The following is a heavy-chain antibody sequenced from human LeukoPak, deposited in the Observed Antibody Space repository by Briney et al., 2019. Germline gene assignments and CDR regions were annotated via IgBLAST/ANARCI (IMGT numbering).Heavy chain of an antibody. J-gene: IGHJ4*02. Sequence: HPGGSLRLSCAASGFTFSSYAMSWVRQAPGKGLEWVSAISGSGGSTYYADSVKGRFTISRDNSKSTLYLQMNSLRAEDTAVYYCAKVRSGSYPRYFDYWGQGTLVTVSS. D-gene: IGHD1-26*01. CDR2: ISGSGGST. CDR1: GFTFSSYA. V-gene: IGHV3-23*01. CDR3: AKVRSGSYPRYFDY.